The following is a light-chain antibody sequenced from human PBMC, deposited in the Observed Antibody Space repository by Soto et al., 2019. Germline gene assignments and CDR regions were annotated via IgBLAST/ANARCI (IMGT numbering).Light chain of an antibody. J-gene: IGKJ4*01. CDR3: QQRSKWPPLT. CDR1: QNVSSY. CDR2: DAS. V-gene: IGKV3-11*01. Sequence: EIVLTQSPATLSLSPGERATLSCRASQNVSSYLAWYQHKPGQAPRLLIYDASNRATGIPARFSGGGSGTDFSLTISSLEPEDFAVYYCQQRSKWPPLTFGGGTKVEIK.